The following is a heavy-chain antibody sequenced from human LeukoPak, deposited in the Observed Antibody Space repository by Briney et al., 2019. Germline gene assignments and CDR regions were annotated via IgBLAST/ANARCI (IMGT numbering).Heavy chain of an antibody. V-gene: IGHV4-39*07. CDR3: ASLRWRYFDY. CDR1: GGSISSSSYY. J-gene: IGHJ4*02. Sequence: SETLSLTCTVSGGSISSSSYYWGWLRQPPGKGLEWIGSIYYSGSTYYNPSLKSRVTISVDTSKNQFSLKLSSVTAADTAVYYCASLRWRYFDYWGQGTPVTVSS. D-gene: IGHD2-15*01. CDR2: IYYSGST.